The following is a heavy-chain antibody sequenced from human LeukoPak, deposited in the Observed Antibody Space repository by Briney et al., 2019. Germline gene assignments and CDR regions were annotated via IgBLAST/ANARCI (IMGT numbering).Heavy chain of an antibody. CDR2: IKSKTDGGTT. CDR1: GFTFSNAW. J-gene: IGHJ6*02. CDR3: TRHQEKWLLLADYYYGMDV. D-gene: IGHD3-22*01. V-gene: IGHV3-15*01. Sequence: KPGGSLRLSCAASGFTFSNAWMSWVRQAPGKGLEWVGRIKSKTDGGTTDYTAPVKGRFTMSRDDSKNTLYLQMNSLKTEDTAVYYCTRHQEKWLLLADYYYGMDVWGQGTTVTVSS.